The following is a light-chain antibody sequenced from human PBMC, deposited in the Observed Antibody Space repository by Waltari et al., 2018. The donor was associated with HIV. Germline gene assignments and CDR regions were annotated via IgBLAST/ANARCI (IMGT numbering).Light chain of an antibody. V-gene: IGKV4-1*01. Sequence: DVVVTQSPDSLAVSVGVTATLTCTSNQRLLYRSENKNFVAWYQQKPGQRPKLLIYWASTRQAGVPDRFSGSGSGTDFTLTISTLQAEDVAVYYCQQYHRVPYTFGQGTKLQIK. CDR3: QQYHRVPYT. CDR2: WAS. CDR1: QRLLYRSENKNF. J-gene: IGKJ2*01.